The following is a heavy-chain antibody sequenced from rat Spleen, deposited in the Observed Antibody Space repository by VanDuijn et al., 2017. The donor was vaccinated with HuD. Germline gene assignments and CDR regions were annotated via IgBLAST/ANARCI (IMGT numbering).Heavy chain of an antibody. CDR1: GFSLTSYH. D-gene: IGHD1-4*01. Sequence: QVQLKESGPGLVQPSQTLSLTCTVSGFSLTSYHVSWVRQPPGKGLEWIAAISSGGNTYYNSALKSRLSISRDTSKSQVFLKMNSLQTEDTAMYFCARSGADWGQGVMVTVSS. V-gene: IGHV2-6*01. CDR3: ARSGAD. J-gene: IGHJ2*01. CDR2: ISSGGNT.